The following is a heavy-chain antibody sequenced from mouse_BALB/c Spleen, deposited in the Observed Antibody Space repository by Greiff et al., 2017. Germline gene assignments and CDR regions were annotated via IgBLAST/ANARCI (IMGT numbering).Heavy chain of an antibody. CDR3: ARNGRPPYAMDY. V-gene: IGHV2-2*02. CDR1: GFSLTSYG. D-gene: IGHD1-1*02. J-gene: IGHJ4*01. Sequence: VKLQESGPGLVQPSQSLSITCTVSGFSLTSYGVHWVRQSPGKGLEWLGVIWSGGSTDYNAAFISRLSISKDNSKSQVFFKMNSLQANDTAIYYCARNGRPPYAMDYWGQGTSVTVSS. CDR2: IWSGGST.